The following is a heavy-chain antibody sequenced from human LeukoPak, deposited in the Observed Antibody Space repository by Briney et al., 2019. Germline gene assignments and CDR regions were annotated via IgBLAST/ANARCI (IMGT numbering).Heavy chain of an antibody. CDR2: IYPGDSDT. Sequence: GESLKISCKGSGYTFTTYSIGWVRQMPGKGLEWMGIIYPGDSDTTYSPSFQGQVKISSDKSTTTAYLQWSSLKASDTAMYYCARRIAVVRGAGAFDIFGQGKMVTESS. CDR3: ARRIAVVRGAGAFDI. CDR1: GYTFTTYS. D-gene: IGHD2-2*01. V-gene: IGHV5-51*01. J-gene: IGHJ3*02.